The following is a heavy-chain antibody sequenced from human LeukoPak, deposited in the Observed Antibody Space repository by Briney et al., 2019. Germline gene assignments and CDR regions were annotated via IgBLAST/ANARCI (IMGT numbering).Heavy chain of an antibody. CDR3: ARGSWFLDY. D-gene: IGHD6-13*01. CDR1: GFTFNSYW. V-gene: IGHV3-7*04. CDR2: IKQDGSEK. Sequence: GGSLRLSCAASGFTFNSYWMSWVRQAPGKGLEWVANIKQDGSEKYYVDSVKGRFTISRDNAKNSLYLQMNSLRAEDTAVCYCARGSWFLDYWGQGTLVTVSS. J-gene: IGHJ4*02.